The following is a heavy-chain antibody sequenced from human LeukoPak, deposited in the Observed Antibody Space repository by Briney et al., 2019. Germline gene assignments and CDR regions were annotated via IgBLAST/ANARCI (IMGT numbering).Heavy chain of an antibody. V-gene: IGHV3-23*01. CDR1: AFTFRSYA. CDR3: AKGAASRGYTYVAN. J-gene: IGHJ4*02. Sequence: PGGSLRLSCVASAFTFRSYAMIWVRQAPGKGLEWVSTVSGSGGSTYYADSVKGRFTISRDNSNNTLYLQMNSLRAEDTAVYYCAKGAASRGYTYVANWGQGTLVTVSS. D-gene: IGHD5-18*01. CDR2: VSGSGGST.